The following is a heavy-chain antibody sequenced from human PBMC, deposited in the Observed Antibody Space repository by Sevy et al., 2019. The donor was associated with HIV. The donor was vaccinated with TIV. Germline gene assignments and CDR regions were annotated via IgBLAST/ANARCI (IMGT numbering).Heavy chain of an antibody. V-gene: IGHV3-7*03. CDR1: GFTFSSYS. D-gene: IGHD5-12*01. Sequence: GGSLRLSCAGSGFTFSSYSMSWVRQAPGKGLEWVANIKEDGSEKNYVDSVKGRFTISRDNAKNSLYLQMNSLRAEDTALYYCARARRSYGGSYYYYYYMDVLGKGTTVTVSS. J-gene: IGHJ6*03. CDR2: IKEDGSEK. CDR3: ARARRSYGGSYYYYYYMDV.